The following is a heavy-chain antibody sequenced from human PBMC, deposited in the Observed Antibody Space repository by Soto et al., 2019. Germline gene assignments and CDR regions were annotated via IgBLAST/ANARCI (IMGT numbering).Heavy chain of an antibody. CDR1: GFSFSNYG. D-gene: IGHD2-15*01. J-gene: IGHJ6*02. CDR3: ARDMEKLVVYYYYGLDV. V-gene: IGHV3-33*01. CDR2: ISYDGSDK. Sequence: PGGSLRLSCAASGFSFSNYGMHWVRQAPGKGLEWVAGISYDGSDKYSADSVKGRFSISRDNSKNTLYLQMNSLRVEDTAVYYCARDMEKLVVYYYYGLDVWGQGTTVTVSS.